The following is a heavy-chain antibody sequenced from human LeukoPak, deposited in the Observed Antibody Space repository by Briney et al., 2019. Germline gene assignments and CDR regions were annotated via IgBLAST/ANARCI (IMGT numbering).Heavy chain of an antibody. CDR2: IYHSGST. CDR1: GGSISSGNYY. J-gene: IGHJ4*02. V-gene: IGHV4-39*07. D-gene: IGHD3-10*01. Sequence: PSETLSLTCTVSGGSISSGNYYWSWIRQPAGKGLEWIGSIYHSGSTYYNPSLKSRVTISVDTSKNQFSLKLSSVTAADTAVYYCARRGVRGLPSDYWGQGTLVTVSS. CDR3: ARRGVRGLPSDY.